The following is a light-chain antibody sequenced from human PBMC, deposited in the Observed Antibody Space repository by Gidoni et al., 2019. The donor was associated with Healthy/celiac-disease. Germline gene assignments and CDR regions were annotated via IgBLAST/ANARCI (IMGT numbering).Light chain of an antibody. Sequence: VLTQSPATPSLSAGERATLSCRASQSVSSYLAWYQQKPGQAPRLLIYDASNRATVLPARFSGIESGTDFTRTFISLEPEDFAGYYCQQRSNWPPLTFGGGTKVEIK. J-gene: IGKJ4*01. CDR3: QQRSNWPPLT. V-gene: IGKV3-11*01. CDR2: DAS. CDR1: QSVSSY.